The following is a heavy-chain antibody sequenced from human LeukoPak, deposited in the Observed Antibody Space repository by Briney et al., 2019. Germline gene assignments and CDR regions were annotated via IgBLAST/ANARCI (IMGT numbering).Heavy chain of an antibody. CDR1: GFTFSSYS. Sequence: GGSLRLSCAASGFTFSSYSMHWVRQAPGKGLEWVAVVSYDGTNIYYTDSVKGRFTISRDNFMNTLYLQMNSLRAEDTAVYYCASLSLSTWGQGTLVTVSS. J-gene: IGHJ5*02. CDR3: ASLSLST. CDR2: VSYDGTNI. V-gene: IGHV3-30*04. D-gene: IGHD5/OR15-5a*01.